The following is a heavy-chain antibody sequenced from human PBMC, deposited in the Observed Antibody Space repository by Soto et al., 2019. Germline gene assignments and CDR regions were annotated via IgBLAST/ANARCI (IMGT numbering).Heavy chain of an antibody. CDR3: ASNSYGYTFYYY. D-gene: IGHD5-18*01. J-gene: IGHJ4*02. Sequence: QVQLQESGPGLVKPSQPLSLTCTVSGGSISSGDYYWSWLRQPPGKGREWIGYIYYSGSTYYNPSLKSRVTIAVNTSKNQFSLKLSSVTAADTAVYNCASNSYGYTFYYYWGQGTLATVSS. V-gene: IGHV4-30-4*01. CDR2: IYYSGST. CDR1: GGSISSGDYY.